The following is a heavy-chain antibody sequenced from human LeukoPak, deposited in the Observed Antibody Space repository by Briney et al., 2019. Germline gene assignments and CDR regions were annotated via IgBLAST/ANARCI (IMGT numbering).Heavy chain of an antibody. Sequence: SETLSLTCTVSGGSISSGGYYWSWIRQHPGKGLEWIGYIYYSGSTYYNPSLKSRVTISVDTSKNQFSLKLSSVTAADTAVYYCARDIGRDMAPFYYYYMDVWGKGTTVTVSS. CDR1: GGSISSGGYY. V-gene: IGHV4-31*03. D-gene: IGHD3-16*01. CDR2: IYYSGST. CDR3: ARDIGRDMAPFYYYYMDV. J-gene: IGHJ6*03.